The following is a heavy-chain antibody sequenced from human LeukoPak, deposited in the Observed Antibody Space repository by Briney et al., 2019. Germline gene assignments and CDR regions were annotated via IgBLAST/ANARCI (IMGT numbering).Heavy chain of an antibody. CDR2: IIPIFGTA. J-gene: IGHJ4*02. V-gene: IGHV1-69*05. Sequence: SVKVSCKASGGTFSSYAISWVQQAPGQGLEWMGRIIPIFGTANYAQKFQGRVTITTDESTSTAYMELSSLRSEDTAVYYCAESSGGEYYFDYWGQGTLVTVSS. CDR1: GGTFSSYA. CDR3: AESSGGEYYFDY. D-gene: IGHD1-14*01.